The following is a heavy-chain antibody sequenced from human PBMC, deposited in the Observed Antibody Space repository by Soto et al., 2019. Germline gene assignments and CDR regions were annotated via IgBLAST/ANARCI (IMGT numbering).Heavy chain of an antibody. CDR2: IDPDNGNT. CDR3: ARWLQFGPGDL. V-gene: IGHV1-3*01. D-gene: IGHD5-18*01. CDR1: GYTFTSYA. J-gene: IGHJ4*02. Sequence: QVQLVQSGAEVKKPGASLKVSCKASGYTFTSYAIHWVRQVPGHRPEWMGWIDPDNGNTQYSQKFQGRVTITGDTSASTVFMEMRSLRSEDTAVYYCARWLQFGPGDLWGQGTLVTVSS.